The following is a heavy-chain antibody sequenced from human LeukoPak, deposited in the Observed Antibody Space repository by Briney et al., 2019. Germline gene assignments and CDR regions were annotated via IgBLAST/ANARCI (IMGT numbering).Heavy chain of an antibody. J-gene: IGHJ4*02. Sequence: SETLSLTCAVYGGSFSGYYWSWIRQPPGKGLEWIGEINHSGSTNYNPSLKSRVTISVDTSKNQFSLKLSSVTAADTAVYYCARHEAYDSSGYHLAHFDYWGQGTLVTVSS. CDR2: INHSGST. V-gene: IGHV4-34*01. D-gene: IGHD3-22*01. CDR3: ARHEAYDSSGYHLAHFDY. CDR1: GGSFSGYY.